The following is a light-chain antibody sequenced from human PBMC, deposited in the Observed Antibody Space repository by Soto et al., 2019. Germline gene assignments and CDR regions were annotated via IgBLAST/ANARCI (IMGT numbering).Light chain of an antibody. Sequence: QSALTQPASVSASPGQSITISCTGTSSDIGLFNFVSWYQQHPGRAPKLMIYDVSNRPSGVSNRFSGSKSGNTASLTISGLQAEDEADYYCSSYTSSSTLVFGGGTKVTVL. CDR3: SSYTSSSTLV. V-gene: IGLV2-14*01. CDR2: DVS. CDR1: SSDIGLFNF. J-gene: IGLJ2*01.